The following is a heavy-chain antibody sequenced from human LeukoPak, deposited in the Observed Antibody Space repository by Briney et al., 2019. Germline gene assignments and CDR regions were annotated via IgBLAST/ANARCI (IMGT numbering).Heavy chain of an antibody. D-gene: IGHD2-15*01. CDR3: ARGGSGSSTWFDP. V-gene: IGHV1-18*01. Sequence: VASVRVSCKASGGTFSSYAISWVRQAPGQGLEWMGWISGYNGNTKYAQKFQGRVIMTTDTSTSTAYMELRSLRSDDTAIYYCARGGSGSSTWFDPWGQGTLVTVSS. J-gene: IGHJ5*02. CDR2: ISGYNGNT. CDR1: GGTFSSYA.